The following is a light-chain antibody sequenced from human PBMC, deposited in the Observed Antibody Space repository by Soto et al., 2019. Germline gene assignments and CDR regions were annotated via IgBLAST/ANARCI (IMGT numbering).Light chain of an antibody. CDR3: SSFAGSNSPYV. CDR2: QVN. CDR1: SSDIGVFDF. V-gene: IGLV2-8*01. Sequence: QSVLTQPPSASGSPGQSVTISCTGTSSDIGVFDFVSWYQQHPGKAPKVIIYQVNKRPSGVPDRFSGSKSGNTASLTVSGLRPEDEADYFYSSFAGSNSPYVFGTGTKVTVL. J-gene: IGLJ1*01.